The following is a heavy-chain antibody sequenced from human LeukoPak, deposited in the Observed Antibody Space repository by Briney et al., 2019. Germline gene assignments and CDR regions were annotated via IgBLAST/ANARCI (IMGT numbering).Heavy chain of an antibody. Sequence: GGSLRLSCAASGFTFSSYAMSWVREAPGKGLEWVSAISGSGGSTYYADSVKGRFTISRDNSKNTLYLPMNSLRAEDTAVYYCAKRAIWYYYYYMDVWGKGTTVTVSS. CDR1: GFTFSSYA. J-gene: IGHJ6*03. CDR2: ISGSGGST. V-gene: IGHV3-23*01. D-gene: IGHD3-3*01. CDR3: AKRAIWYYYYYMDV.